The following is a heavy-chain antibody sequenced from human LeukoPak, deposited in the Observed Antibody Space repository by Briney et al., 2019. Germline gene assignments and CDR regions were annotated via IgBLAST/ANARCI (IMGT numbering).Heavy chain of an antibody. D-gene: IGHD4-17*01. V-gene: IGHV3-74*01. J-gene: IGHJ3*02. CDR1: GFTFSSYG. CDR2: INSDGSST. Sequence: GXXLRLSCAASGFTFSSYGMHWVRQAPGKGLVWVSRINSDGSSTIYADSVKGRFTISRDNAKNTLYLQMNSLRAEDTAVYYCARSGVGLRAPIDALDIWGQGTMVTVSS. CDR3: ARSGVGLRAPIDALDI.